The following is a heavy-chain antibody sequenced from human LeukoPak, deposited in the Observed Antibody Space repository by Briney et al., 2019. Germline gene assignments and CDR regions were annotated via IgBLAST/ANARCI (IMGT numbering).Heavy chain of an antibody. CDR1: GFTFSSYE. D-gene: IGHD5-12*01. CDR3: AKGYSGYEESDLGAFDI. J-gene: IGHJ3*02. Sequence: GGSLRLSCAASGFTFSSYEMNWVRQAPGKGLEWVSYISSRASTLYYADSVKGRFTISRDNAKNSLHLQMNSLRAEDTAVYYCAKGYSGYEESDLGAFDIWGQGTMVSVSS. V-gene: IGHV3-48*03. CDR2: ISSRASTL.